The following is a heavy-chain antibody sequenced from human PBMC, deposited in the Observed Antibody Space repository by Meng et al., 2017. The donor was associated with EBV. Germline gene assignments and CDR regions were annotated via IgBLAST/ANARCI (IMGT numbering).Heavy chain of an antibody. CDR2: VSHSGRT. V-gene: IGHV4-34*01. CDR1: GGSFTDYY. CDR3: ARVGYSVHDVSFEDF. J-gene: IGHJ4*02. Sequence: QVLLRQWGAGLLKPSETLSLSCAVYGGSFTDYYWSWIRQGPGKSLEWIGEVSHSGRTRYNPSLKSRVSMSADVSKKQFSLKMKSVTAADTGVYFCARVGYSVHDVSFEDFWGQGTLVTVS. D-gene: IGHD5/OR15-5a*01.